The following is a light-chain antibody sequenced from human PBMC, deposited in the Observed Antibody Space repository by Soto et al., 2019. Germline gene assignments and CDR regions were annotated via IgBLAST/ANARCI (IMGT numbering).Light chain of an antibody. Sequence: DIVMTQSPLSLPVTPVDPASISCRSSQILLHSNGYYYLDWYLQKPGQSPQLLIYLGSNRASGVPDRFSGSGSGTDFTLKISRVEAEDVGVYYCLQTLHTPWTFGQGTKVDIK. V-gene: IGKV2-28*01. CDR3: LQTLHTPWT. CDR1: QILLHSNGYYY. CDR2: LGS. J-gene: IGKJ1*01.